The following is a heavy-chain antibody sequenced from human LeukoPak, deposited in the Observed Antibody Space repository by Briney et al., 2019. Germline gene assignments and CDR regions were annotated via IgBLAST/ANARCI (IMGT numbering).Heavy chain of an antibody. D-gene: IGHD3-9*01. J-gene: IGHJ4*02. CDR3: AREGTGYYDILTGFDY. CDR2: IYHSGST. Sequence: SETLSLTCTVSGGSISSGGYYWSWIRQPPGKGLEWIGYIYHSGSTYYNPSLKSRVTISVDRSKNQFSLKLSSVTAADTAVYYCAREGTGYYDILTGFDYWGQGTLVTVSS. V-gene: IGHV4-30-2*01. CDR1: GGSISSGGYY.